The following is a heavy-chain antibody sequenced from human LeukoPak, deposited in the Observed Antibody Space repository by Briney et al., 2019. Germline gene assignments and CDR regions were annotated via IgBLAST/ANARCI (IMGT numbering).Heavy chain of an antibody. Sequence: GGSLRLSCAASGFTFSSYAMSWVRQAPGKGLEWVSAISGSGGSTYYADSVKGRFTISRDNSKSTLYLQMNSLRAEDTAVYYCVKVAIFGVVIPFYFDYWGQGTLVTVSS. V-gene: IGHV3-23*01. J-gene: IGHJ4*02. CDR1: GFTFSSYA. D-gene: IGHD3-3*01. CDR3: VKVAIFGVVIPFYFDY. CDR2: ISGSGGST.